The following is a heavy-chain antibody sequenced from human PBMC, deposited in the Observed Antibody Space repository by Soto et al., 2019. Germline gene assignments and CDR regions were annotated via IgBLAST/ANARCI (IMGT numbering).Heavy chain of an antibody. J-gene: IGHJ4*02. V-gene: IGHV1-8*01. Sequence: QVQLVQSGAELKKPGASVKVSCKASGYTFSNYDMNWVRQATGQGPEWIGWVNHNNGDTGYAQKFQGRVTLTTDISPTTSYMELTSLRSEDTAIYYCAKVSRKGSAIDFDYWGQGTLITVSS. D-gene: IGHD3-10*01. CDR3: AKVSRKGSAIDFDY. CDR1: GYTFSNYD. CDR2: VNHNNGDT.